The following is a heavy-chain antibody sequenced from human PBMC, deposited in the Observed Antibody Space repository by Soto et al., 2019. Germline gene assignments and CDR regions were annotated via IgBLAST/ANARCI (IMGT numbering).Heavy chain of an antibody. CDR1: GGSISSSSYY. CDR2: IYYSGST. V-gene: IGHV4-39*01. D-gene: IGHD3-22*01. Sequence: SETLSLTCTVSGGSISSSSYYWGWVRQPPGKGLEWIGSIYYSGSTYYNPSLKSRVTISVDTSKNQFSLKLSSVTAADTAVYCCARLVSSYYYDSSGSPGGHYYYYGMDVWGQGTTVTVSS. J-gene: IGHJ6*02. CDR3: ARLVSSYYYDSSGSPGGHYYYYGMDV.